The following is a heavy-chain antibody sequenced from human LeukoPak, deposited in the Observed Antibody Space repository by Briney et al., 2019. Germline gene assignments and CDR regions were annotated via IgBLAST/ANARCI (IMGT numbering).Heavy chain of an antibody. CDR2: ISAYNGNT. J-gene: IGHJ2*01. CDR3: AREMYYDFWSGYNKDWYFDL. Sequence: ASVRVSCKASGYTFTSYGISWVRQAPGQGLEWMGWISAYNGNTNYAQKLQGRVTMTTDTSTSTAYMELRSLRSDDTAVYYCAREMYYDFWSGYNKDWYFDLWGRGTLVTVSS. CDR1: GYTFTSYG. V-gene: IGHV1-18*01. D-gene: IGHD3-3*01.